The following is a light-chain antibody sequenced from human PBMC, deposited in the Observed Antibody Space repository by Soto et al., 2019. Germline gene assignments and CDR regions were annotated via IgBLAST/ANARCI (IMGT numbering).Light chain of an antibody. Sequence: EIVLTQSTATLSLSPGESATLSCRASQSVSSYLAWYQQKPGQAPRLLIYDASNSATGIPARFSGSGSGTDFTLTISSLEPEDFAVYYCQQRSNWPLLPFGGGTKVEIK. V-gene: IGKV3-11*01. J-gene: IGKJ4*01. CDR2: DAS. CDR1: QSVSSY. CDR3: QQRSNWPLLP.